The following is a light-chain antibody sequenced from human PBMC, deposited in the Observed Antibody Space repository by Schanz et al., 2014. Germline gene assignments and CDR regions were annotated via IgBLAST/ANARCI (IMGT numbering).Light chain of an antibody. V-gene: IGLV1-40*01. CDR3: QSYDSSLSGPNWV. Sequence: LTEKKEVDGAPGQRVTISCTGSSSNIGANYDVHWYQQLPGTAPKLLIYGNNKRPSGVPDLFSASKSGTSASLAITGLQAEDEAVYFCQSYDSSLSGPNWVFGGGTKLTVL. CDR1: SSNIGANYD. J-gene: IGLJ3*02. CDR2: GNN.